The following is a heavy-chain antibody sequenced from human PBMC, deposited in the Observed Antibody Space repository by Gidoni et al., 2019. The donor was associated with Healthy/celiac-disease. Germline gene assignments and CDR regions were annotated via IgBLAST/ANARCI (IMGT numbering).Heavy chain of an antibody. V-gene: IGHV5-51*01. CDR3: ARRIAAAGNDY. Sequence: EVQLVQSAAEAKKPGEALKISFKGSGYSFTSYWIGWVRQMPGKGLEWMGIIYPGDSDTRYSPAFQGQVTISADKSISTAYLQWSSLKASDTDMYYCARRIAAAGNDYWGQGTLVTVSS. J-gene: IGHJ4*02. CDR1: GYSFTSYW. D-gene: IGHD6-13*01. CDR2: IYPGDSDT.